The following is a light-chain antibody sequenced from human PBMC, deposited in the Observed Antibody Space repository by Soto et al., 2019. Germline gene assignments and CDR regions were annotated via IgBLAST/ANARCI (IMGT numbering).Light chain of an antibody. J-gene: IGKJ4*01. Sequence: EIVRTQSPATLSVSPGERATLSCRASQSVSSNLAWYQQKPGQTPRLLIYDASSRATGIPARFSGSGSGTYFTLTISSLQSEDFAVYYCQQYNNWPLTFGGGTNVEIK. CDR1: QSVSSN. CDR3: QQYNNWPLT. CDR2: DAS. V-gene: IGKV3-15*01.